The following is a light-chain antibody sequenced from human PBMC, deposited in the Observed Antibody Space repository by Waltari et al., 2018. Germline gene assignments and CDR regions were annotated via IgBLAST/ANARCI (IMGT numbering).Light chain of an antibody. CDR1: QSVKSD. CDR2: KAS. CDR3: QQYSSYWT. V-gene: IGKV1-5*03. Sequence: TQSPGTLSLSPGERATLSCRASQSVKSDFLVWYQQNPGKAPKLLIYKASSLESGVPSRFSGSGSGTELTLTISSLQPDDFATYYCQQYSSYWTFGQGTKVESK. J-gene: IGKJ1*01.